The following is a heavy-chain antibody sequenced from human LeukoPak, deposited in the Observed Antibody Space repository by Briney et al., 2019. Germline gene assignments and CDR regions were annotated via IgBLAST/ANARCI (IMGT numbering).Heavy chain of an antibody. Sequence: GSLLSSSAASGSTFSSYGMHRVRQAPGKGLEWVAAIWYDGSNKYYSDSVKGRFTISSDNSKNTLYLQMNSLRAEDTAVYYCARDIGYCSGGSYYRVTPGYWGQGTLVTVSS. CDR1: GSTFSSYG. J-gene: IGHJ4*02. CDR3: ARDIGYCSGGSYYRVTPGY. V-gene: IGHV3-33*01. CDR2: IWYDGSNK. D-gene: IGHD2-15*01.